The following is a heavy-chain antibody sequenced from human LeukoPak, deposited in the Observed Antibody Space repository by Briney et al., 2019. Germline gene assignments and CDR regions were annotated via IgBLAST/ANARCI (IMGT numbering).Heavy chain of an antibody. CDR2: ISGSGGST. CDR3: AKVQYYYDSSRLLLDY. V-gene: IGHV3-23*01. J-gene: IGHJ4*02. D-gene: IGHD3-22*01. CDR1: GFTFSSYA. Sequence: PGGSLRLSCAASGFTFSSYAMSWVRQAPGKGLEWVSAISGSGGSTYYADSVKGRFTISRDNSKNTLYLQMNSLRAEDTAVYYCAKVQYYYDSSRLLLDYWGQGTLVTVSS.